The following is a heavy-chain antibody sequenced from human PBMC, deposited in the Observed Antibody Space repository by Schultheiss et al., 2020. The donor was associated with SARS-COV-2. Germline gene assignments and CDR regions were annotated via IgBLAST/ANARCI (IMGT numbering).Heavy chain of an antibody. CDR3: ARGGAAAGLDY. CDR1: GGSFSGYY. Sequence: SETLSLTCAVYGGSFSGYYWSWIRQPPGKGLEWIGSIYYSGSTYYNPSLKSRVTISVDTSKNQFSLKLSSVTAADTAVYYCARGGAAAGLDYWGQGTLVTVSS. J-gene: IGHJ4*02. V-gene: IGHV4-34*01. CDR2: IYYSGST. D-gene: IGHD6-13*01.